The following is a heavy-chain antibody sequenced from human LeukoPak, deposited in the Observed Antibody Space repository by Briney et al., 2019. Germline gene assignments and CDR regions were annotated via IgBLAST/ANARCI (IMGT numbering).Heavy chain of an antibody. CDR3: ARGLSAIVH. V-gene: IGHV4-34*01. Sequence: SETLSLTCAVYGGSFSGYYWSWIRQPPGKGLEWIGEINHSGSTNYKPYLKSRVTISVDTSKNQFSLKLSSVTAADTAMYYCARGLSAIVHWGQGTLVTVSS. CDR2: INHSGST. J-gene: IGHJ4*02. D-gene: IGHD2-21*02. CDR1: GGSFSGYY.